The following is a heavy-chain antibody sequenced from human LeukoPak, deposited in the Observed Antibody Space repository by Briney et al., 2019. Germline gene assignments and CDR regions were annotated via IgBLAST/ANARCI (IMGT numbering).Heavy chain of an antibody. CDR2: IYYRGST. D-gene: IGHD5-12*01. V-gene: IGHV4-61*08. CDR3: ARARGYSAVTDY. CDR1: GGSISSGGYS. J-gene: IGHJ4*02. Sequence: PSETLSLTCAVSGGSISSGGYSWSWIRQPPGKGLEWIGYIYYRGSTNYNPSLKSRVTISVDTSKNQFSLKLSSVTAADTAVYYCARARGYSAVTDYWGQGTLVTVSS.